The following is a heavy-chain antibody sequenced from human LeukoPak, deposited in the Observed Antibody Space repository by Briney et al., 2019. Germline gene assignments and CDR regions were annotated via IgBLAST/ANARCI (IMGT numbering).Heavy chain of an antibody. CDR2: ISSSSSYT. CDR1: GFTFSDYY. Sequence: PGGSLRLSCAASGFTFSDYYMSWIRQAPGKGLEWVSYISSSSSYTNYADSVKGRFTISRDNAKNSLYLQMNSLRAEDTAVYYCARDLSTMTTWGHEGYFDYWGQGTLVTVSS. J-gene: IGHJ4*02. D-gene: IGHD4-17*01. CDR3: ARDLSTMTTWGHEGYFDY. V-gene: IGHV3-11*05.